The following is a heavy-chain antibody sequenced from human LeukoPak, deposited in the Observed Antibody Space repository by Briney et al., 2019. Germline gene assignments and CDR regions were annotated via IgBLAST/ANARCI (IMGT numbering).Heavy chain of an antibody. CDR1: GYSFTSYW. CDR3: ARAQVVVAATNWFDP. D-gene: IGHD2-15*01. Sequence: GESLKIPCKGSGYSFTSYWIGWVRQMPGKGLEWMGIIYPGDSDTRYSPSFQGQVTISADKSISTAYLQWSSLKASDTAMYYCARAQVVVAATNWFDPWGQGTLVTVSS. J-gene: IGHJ5*02. V-gene: IGHV5-51*01. CDR2: IYPGDSDT.